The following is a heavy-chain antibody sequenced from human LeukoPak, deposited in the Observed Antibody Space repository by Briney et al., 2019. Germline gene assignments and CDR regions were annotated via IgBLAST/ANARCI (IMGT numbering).Heavy chain of an antibody. Sequence: ASVKVSCKASGYTFTHYYMHWVRQAPGQGLEWLGVINPSGGNTTFAQKFQGRVTMTRNTSISTAYMELSSLRSEDTAVYYCARGNTHYDFWSGSLWNWFDPWGQGTLVTVSS. D-gene: IGHD3-3*01. CDR3: ARGNTHYDFWSGSLWNWFDP. J-gene: IGHJ5*02. CDR1: GYTFTHYY. CDR2: INPSGGNT. V-gene: IGHV1-46*01.